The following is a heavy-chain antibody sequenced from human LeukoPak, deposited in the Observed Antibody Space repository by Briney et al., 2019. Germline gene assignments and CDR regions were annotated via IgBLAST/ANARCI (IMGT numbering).Heavy chain of an antibody. CDR3: ARTVVTLDWYFDL. CDR2: FYTSGTT. CDR1: TGSVSSGTYY. D-gene: IGHD4-23*01. V-gene: IGHV4-61*01. Sequence: SETLSLTCTVSTGSVSSGTYYWSWIRQPPGKGLEWIRRFYTSGTTNYNPSLKSRVTMSIDTSKNQVSLKMRSVTAADTAVYYCARTVVTLDWYFDLWGRGTLVSVSS. J-gene: IGHJ2*01.